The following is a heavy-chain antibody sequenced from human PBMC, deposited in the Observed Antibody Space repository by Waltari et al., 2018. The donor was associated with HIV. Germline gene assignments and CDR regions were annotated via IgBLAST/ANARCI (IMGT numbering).Heavy chain of an antibody. V-gene: IGHV1-2*02. CDR3: ARDRARTTDYYYYGMDV. CDR1: GYTYTGYD. J-gene: IGHJ6*02. CDR2: INPNSGGT. D-gene: IGHD1-7*01. Sequence: QVQLVQSGAEVKKPGASVQVSCQASGYTYTGYDMHWSLQAPGQGLEWMGWINPNSGGTNYAQKFQGRVTMTRDTSISTAYMELSRLRSDDTAVYYCARDRARTTDYYYYGMDVWGQGTTVTVSS.